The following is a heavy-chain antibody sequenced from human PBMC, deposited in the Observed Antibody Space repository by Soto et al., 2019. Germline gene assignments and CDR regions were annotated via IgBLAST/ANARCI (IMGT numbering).Heavy chain of an antibody. Sequence: GASVKVSCKASGGTFSSYAISWVRQAPGQGLEWMGGIIPIFGTANYAQKFQGRVTITADESTSTAYMELSSLRSEDTAVYYCARVGPQRYGDYVFDYWGQGTLVTVSS. CDR3: ARVGPQRYGDYVFDY. D-gene: IGHD4-17*01. V-gene: IGHV1-69*13. CDR2: IIPIFGTA. J-gene: IGHJ4*02. CDR1: GGTFSSYA.